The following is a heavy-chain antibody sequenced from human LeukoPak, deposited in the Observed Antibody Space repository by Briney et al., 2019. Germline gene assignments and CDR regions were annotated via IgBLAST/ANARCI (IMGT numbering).Heavy chain of an antibody. V-gene: IGHV1-46*01. CDR2: ISPSGGTT. J-gene: IGHJ4*02. Sequence: ASVKVSCKASGYTFTSYDINWVRQATGQGLEWMGIISPSGGTTSPAQKFQGRVTMTRETSTSTVYMELSSLRSEDTAVYYCARVVADSSGWETLDYWGQGTLVTVSS. CDR1: GYTFTSYD. D-gene: IGHD6-19*01. CDR3: ARVVADSSGWETLDY.